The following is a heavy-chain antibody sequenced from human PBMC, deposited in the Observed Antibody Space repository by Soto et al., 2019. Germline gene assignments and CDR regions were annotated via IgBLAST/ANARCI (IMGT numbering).Heavy chain of an antibody. CDR1: GFTFSSYA. CDR3: AKGPKPHCSSTSCYYVYYYYYMDV. V-gene: IGHV3-23*01. CDR2: ISGSGGST. D-gene: IGHD2-2*01. J-gene: IGHJ6*03. Sequence: EVQLLESGGGLAQPGGSLRLSCAASGFTFSSYAMSWVRQAPGKGLEWVSAISGSGGSTYYADSVKGRFTISRDNSKNTLYLQMNSLRAEDTAVYYCAKGPKPHCSSTSCYYVYYYYYMDVWGKGTTVTVSS.